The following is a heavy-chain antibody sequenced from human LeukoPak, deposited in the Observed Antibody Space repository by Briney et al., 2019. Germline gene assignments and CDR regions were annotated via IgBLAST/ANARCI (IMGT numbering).Heavy chain of an antibody. CDR2: IYYSGST. V-gene: IGHV4-59*01. CDR1: GGSISSYY. Sequence: SSETLSLTCTVSGGSISSYYWSWIRQPPGKGLEWIGYIYYSGSTNYNPSLKSRVTISVDTSKNQFSLKVSSVTAADTAVYYCARVEVVVVAATPFDYWGQGTLVTVSS. D-gene: IGHD2-15*01. CDR3: ARVEVVVVAATPFDY. J-gene: IGHJ4*02.